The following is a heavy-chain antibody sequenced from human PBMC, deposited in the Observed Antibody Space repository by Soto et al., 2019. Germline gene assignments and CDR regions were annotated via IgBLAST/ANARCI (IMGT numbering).Heavy chain of an antibody. CDR1: GYIFSSYA. V-gene: IGHV1-3*01. D-gene: IGHD1-20*01. Sequence: QVQLVQSGAGVKKPGASVTVSCKASGYIFSSYAMHWVRQAPGQRLEWMGWVNPANGYTKYSQTFQGRVTITWDTSASKAYLDLSSLISGDTAVYYCARIITGTVGVDYWGQGTLVTVSS. CDR3: ARIITGTVGVDY. CDR2: VNPANGYT. J-gene: IGHJ4*02.